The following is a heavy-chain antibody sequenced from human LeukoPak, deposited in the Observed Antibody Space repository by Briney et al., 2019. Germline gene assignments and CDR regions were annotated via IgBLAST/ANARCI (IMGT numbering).Heavy chain of an antibody. Sequence: GESLKISCQASGYNFTTYWIAWVRQMPGKGLEWMGIIYPGDSDTRYSPSFQGQVTISADKSITTAYLQWSSLQASDTAIYYCARRRDAFDFWGQGTMVTVSS. CDR3: ARRRDAFDF. J-gene: IGHJ3*01. V-gene: IGHV5-51*01. CDR1: GYNFTTYW. CDR2: IYPGDSDT.